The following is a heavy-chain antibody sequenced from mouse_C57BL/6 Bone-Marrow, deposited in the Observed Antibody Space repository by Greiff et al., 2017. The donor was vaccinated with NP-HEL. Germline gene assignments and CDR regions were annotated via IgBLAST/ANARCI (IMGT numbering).Heavy chain of an antibody. D-gene: IGHD2-4*01. V-gene: IGHV10-3*01. CDR3: GGGYDYGPWFAY. CDR2: IRSKSSNYAT. CDR1: GFTFNTYA. J-gene: IGHJ3*01. Sequence: EVKLMESGGGLVQPKGSLKLSCAASGFTFNTYAMHWVRQAPGKGLEWVASIRSKSSNYATYYADSVKDRFTISRDDSQSMLYLQMNNLKTEDTAMYYCGGGYDYGPWFAYWGQGTLVTVSA.